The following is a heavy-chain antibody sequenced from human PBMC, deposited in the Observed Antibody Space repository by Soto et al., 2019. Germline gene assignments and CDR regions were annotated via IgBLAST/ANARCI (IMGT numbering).Heavy chain of an antibody. V-gene: IGHV1-69*02. CDR3: HQLPVYSSGWYGDAFDI. Sequence: SVKVSCKASGGTFSSYTISWVRQAPGQGLEWMGRIIPILGIANYAQKIQGRDTITADKSTSTAYMELSSLRSEDTAVYYCHQLPVYSSGWYGDAFDIWCQGTMVTVSS. CDR1: GGTFSSYT. J-gene: IGHJ3*02. CDR2: IIPILGIA. D-gene: IGHD6-19*01.